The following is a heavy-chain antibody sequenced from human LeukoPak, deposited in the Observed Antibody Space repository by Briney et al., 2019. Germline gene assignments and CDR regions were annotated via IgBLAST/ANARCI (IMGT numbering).Heavy chain of an antibody. CDR1: GGSISSGGSY. CDR2: ISYSGSI. J-gene: IGHJ4*02. Sequence: PSETLSLTCTVSGGSISSGGSYWSWIRQHPGKGLEWIGYISYSGSIFYNPSLTSRLVMSVDTSRNQFSLKLTSVTAADTAVYYCASRPEGASIFFPYFDYWGQGILVTVSS. D-gene: IGHD5-24*01. V-gene: IGHV4-31*03. CDR3: ASRPEGASIFFPYFDY.